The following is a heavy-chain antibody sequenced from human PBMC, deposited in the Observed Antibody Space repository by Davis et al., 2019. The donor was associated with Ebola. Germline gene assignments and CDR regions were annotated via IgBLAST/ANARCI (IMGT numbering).Heavy chain of an antibody. CDR1: GYTFTSYY. V-gene: IGHV1-46*01. J-gene: IGHJ6*02. D-gene: IGHD6-6*01. CDR3: ARDRRAYSSWYYGMDV. CDR2: INPSGGST. Sequence: ASVKVSCKASGYTFTSYYMHWVRQAPGQGLEWMGIINPSGGSTSYAQKFQGRVTMTRDTSTSTVYMELSSLRSEDTAVYYCARDRRAYSSWYYGMDVWGQGTTVTVSS.